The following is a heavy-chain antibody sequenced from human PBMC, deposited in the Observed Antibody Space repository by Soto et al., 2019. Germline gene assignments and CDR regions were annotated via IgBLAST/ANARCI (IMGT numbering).Heavy chain of an antibody. J-gene: IGHJ4*02. D-gene: IGHD5-12*01. CDR3: ARGPYRRDGYNPFDY. V-gene: IGHV4-34*01. CDR2: INHSGST. Sequence: SETLSLTCAVYGGSFSGYYWSWIRQPPGKGLEWIGEINHSGSTNYNPSLRSRVTISVDTSKNQFSLKLSSVTAADTAVYYCARGPYRRDGYNPFDYWGQGTLVTVSS. CDR1: GGSFSGYY.